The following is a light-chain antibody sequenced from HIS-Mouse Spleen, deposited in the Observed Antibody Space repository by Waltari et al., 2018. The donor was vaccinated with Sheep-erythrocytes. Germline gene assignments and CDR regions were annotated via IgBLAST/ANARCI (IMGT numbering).Light chain of an antibody. CDR3: SSYTSSSTWV. CDR1: SRDVGCSNY. J-gene: IGLJ3*02. V-gene: IGLV2-14*03. CDR2: DVS. Sequence: QSALTQPASVSGSPGQSITISCTGPSRDVGCSNYVPWYQQHPGKAPKLMIYDVSNRPSGVSNRFSGSKSGNTASLTISGLQAEDEADYYCSSYTSSSTWVFGGGTKLTVL.